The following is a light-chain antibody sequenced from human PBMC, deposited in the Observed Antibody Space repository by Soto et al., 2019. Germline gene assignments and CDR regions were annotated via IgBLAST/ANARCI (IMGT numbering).Light chain of an antibody. V-gene: IGKV1-5*03. CDR1: QSISFW. CDR2: KAS. J-gene: IGKJ3*01. CDR3: QHYASYPLT. Sequence: DIQMTQSPSTLSASVGDRVTITCRASQSISFWLAWYQQQPGKVPKLLINKASRLESGVPSRFSGSGSGTEFTLTISSLQPDDFATYYCQHYASYPLTFGPGTKVDIK.